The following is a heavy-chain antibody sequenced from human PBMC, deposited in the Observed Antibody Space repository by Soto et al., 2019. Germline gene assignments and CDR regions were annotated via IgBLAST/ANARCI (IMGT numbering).Heavy chain of an antibody. CDR2: IYWDDDK. CDR3: AHRVLRTVFGLVTTTAIYFDF. Sequence: QITLNESGPTVVRPTETLTLTCRFSGFSLTTSGVGVGWIRQSPGKAPEWLALIYWDDDKRYSASLKSRLTITKYTSKDKVVLTVSDVAPTDTATYYCAHRVLRTVFGLVTTTAIYFDFWGQGTPVAVSS. D-gene: IGHD3-3*01. CDR1: GFSLTTSGVG. V-gene: IGHV2-5*02. J-gene: IGHJ4*02.